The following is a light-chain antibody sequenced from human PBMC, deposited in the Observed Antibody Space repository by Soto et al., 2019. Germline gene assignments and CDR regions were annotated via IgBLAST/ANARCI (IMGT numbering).Light chain of an antibody. CDR3: QQYNSYSGT. J-gene: IGKJ1*01. V-gene: IGKV1-5*01. Sequence: DIQMTQSPSSVSASVFDRVTITCLASQTLNNYLTWFQQKPGKAPKLLIYDASSLESGVPSRFSGSGSGTEFTLTISSLQPDDFATYYCQQYNSYSGTFGQGTKVDIK. CDR2: DAS. CDR1: QTLNNY.